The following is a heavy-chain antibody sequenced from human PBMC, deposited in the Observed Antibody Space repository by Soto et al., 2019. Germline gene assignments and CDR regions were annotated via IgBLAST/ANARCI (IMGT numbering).Heavy chain of an antibody. D-gene: IGHD6-19*01. Sequence: VQLVESGGGVVQPGRSLRLSCAASGFTFSDYAMHWVRQAPGKGLEWVAVVSHDGRNTHYADSVKGRFTISRDSSKNPVSLEMTSLRAEDKAVYYCAKGGRQWLVTHDFNYWGQVALVTVSS. CDR2: VSHDGRNT. J-gene: IGHJ4*02. CDR3: AKGGRQWLVTHDFNY. CDR1: GFTFSDYA. V-gene: IGHV3-30*18.